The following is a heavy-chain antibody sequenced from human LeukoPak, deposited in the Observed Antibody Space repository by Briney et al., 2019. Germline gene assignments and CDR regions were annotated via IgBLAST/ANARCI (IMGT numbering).Heavy chain of an antibody. J-gene: IGHJ4*02. Sequence: SQTLSLTCTVSGGSISSGSYYWSWIRQPAGKGLEWIGRIYTSGSTNYNPSLKSRVTISVDTSKNQFSLKLSSVTAADTAVYYCARHLGSGYYPYYFDYWGQGTLVTVSS. CDR2: IYTSGST. CDR1: GGSISSGSYY. D-gene: IGHD3-22*01. CDR3: ARHLGSGYYPYYFDY. V-gene: IGHV4-61*02.